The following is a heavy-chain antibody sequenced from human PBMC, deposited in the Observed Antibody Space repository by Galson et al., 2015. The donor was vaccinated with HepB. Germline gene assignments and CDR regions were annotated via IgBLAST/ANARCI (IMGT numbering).Heavy chain of an antibody. CDR2: IKQDGSEK. CDR1: GFTFSSYW. V-gene: IGHV3-7*01. Sequence: SLRLSCAASGFTFSSYWMSWVRQAPGKGLEWVANIKQDGSEKYYVDSVKGRFTISRDNAKNSLYLQMNSLRAEDTAVYYCAGAVLGYCSSTSCYTGGYFQHWGQGTLVTVSS. D-gene: IGHD2-2*02. J-gene: IGHJ1*01. CDR3: AGAVLGYCSSTSCYTGGYFQH.